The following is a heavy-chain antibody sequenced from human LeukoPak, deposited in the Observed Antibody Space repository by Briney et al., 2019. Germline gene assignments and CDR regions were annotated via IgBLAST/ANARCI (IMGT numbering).Heavy chain of an antibody. CDR3: ARSGSNILTTYYYYGMDV. V-gene: IGHV5-10-1*01. J-gene: IGHJ6*04. CDR1: GYSFTSYW. D-gene: IGHD3-9*01. CDR2: IDPSDSYT. Sequence: GESLRIPCKGSGYSFTSYWISWVRQMPGKGLEWMGRIDPSDSYTNYSPSFQGHVTISADKSISTAYLQWSSLKASDTAMYYCARSGSNILTTYYYYGMDVWGKGTTVTVSS.